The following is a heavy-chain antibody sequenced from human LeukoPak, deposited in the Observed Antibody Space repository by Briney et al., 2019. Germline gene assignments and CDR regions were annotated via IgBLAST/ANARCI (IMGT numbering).Heavy chain of an antibody. J-gene: IGHJ3*02. D-gene: IGHD1-26*01. V-gene: IGHV4-4*02. Sequence: PSETLSLTCAVSGGSISSSNWWSWVRQPPGKGLEWIGEIYHSGSTNYNPSLKSRVTISVDKSKNQFSLKLSSVTAADTAVYYCASRGSYYDAFDIWGQGTMVTVSS. CDR1: GGSISSSNW. CDR2: IYHSGST. CDR3: ASRGSYYDAFDI.